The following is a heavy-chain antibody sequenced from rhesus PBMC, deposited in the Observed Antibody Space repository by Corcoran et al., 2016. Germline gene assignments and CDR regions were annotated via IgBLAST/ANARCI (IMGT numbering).Heavy chain of an antibody. CDR1: GDSISSNYHF. J-gene: IGHJ4*01. V-gene: IGHV4-122*02. CDR2: NPYAGST. Sequence: QVQLQESGPGLVKPSETLSLTCAVSGDSISSNYHFWRWIRQAPGRGLGWIGYNPYAGSTSYNPSLNSRVTISRGTSKNPFSLKLRSVTAADTAVYYCSGQEGSVVVVLTAFDFWGQGVLVTVSS. D-gene: IGHD2-27*01. CDR3: SGQEGSVVVVLTAFDF.